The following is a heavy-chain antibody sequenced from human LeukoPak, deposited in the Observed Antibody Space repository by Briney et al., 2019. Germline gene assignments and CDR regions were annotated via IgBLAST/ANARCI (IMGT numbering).Heavy chain of an antibody. Sequence: PGGSLRLSCAASGFTFSSYTMNWVRQAPGKGLEWVSSISSSSSYIYYADSVKGRFTISRDNAKNSLYLQMNSLRAEDTAVYNCARDPGGAVAVPHWGQGTLVTVSS. V-gene: IGHV3-21*01. J-gene: IGHJ4*02. CDR2: ISSSSSYI. CDR3: ARDPGGAVAVPH. D-gene: IGHD6-19*01. CDR1: GFTFSSYT.